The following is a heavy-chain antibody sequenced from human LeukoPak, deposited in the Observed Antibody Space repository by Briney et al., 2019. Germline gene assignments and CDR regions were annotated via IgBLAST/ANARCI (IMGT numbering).Heavy chain of an antibody. Sequence: SETLSLTCAVYGGSFSGYYWSWIPQPPGKGLEWIGEINHSGSTNYNPSLESRVTISVDTSKNQFSLKLSSVTAADTAVYYCASPPDVWGKGTTVTVSS. CDR3: ASPPDV. V-gene: IGHV4-34*01. CDR2: INHSGST. CDR1: GGSFSGYY. J-gene: IGHJ6*04.